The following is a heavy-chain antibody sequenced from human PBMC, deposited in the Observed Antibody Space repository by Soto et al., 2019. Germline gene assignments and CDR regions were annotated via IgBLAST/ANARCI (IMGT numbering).Heavy chain of an antibody. V-gene: IGHV4-4*02. D-gene: IGHD1-26*01. J-gene: IGHJ4*02. CDR3: STGWELYNY. CDR1: AGSISSGNW. CDR2: VSHRGST. Sequence: QVQLRESGPGLVKPSGTLSLTCAVSAGSISSGNWWSWVRQPPGKGLEWIGEVSHRGSTTYNPSLNSRVTISVDKSKNQASLKLTSVTAADSAVYYCSTGWELYNYWGQGTLVTVSS.